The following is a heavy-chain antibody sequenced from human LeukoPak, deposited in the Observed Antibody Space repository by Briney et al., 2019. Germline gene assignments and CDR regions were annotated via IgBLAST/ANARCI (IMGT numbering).Heavy chain of an antibody. Sequence: GGSLRLSCVASGFTFSSYGMHWVRQAPGKGLEWVAVISYDGSNKYYADSVKGRFTISRDNSKNTLYLQMNSLRAEDTAVYYCARDLEDSSPFGAFDMWGQGTMVTVSS. J-gene: IGHJ3*02. CDR1: GFTFSSYG. CDR2: ISYDGSNK. CDR3: ARDLEDSSPFGAFDM. V-gene: IGHV3-30*03. D-gene: IGHD3-22*01.